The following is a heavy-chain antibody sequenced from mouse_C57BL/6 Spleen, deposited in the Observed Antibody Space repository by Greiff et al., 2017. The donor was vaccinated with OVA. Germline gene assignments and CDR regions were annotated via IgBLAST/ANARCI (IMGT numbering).Heavy chain of an antibody. CDR3: TANYGSSYGFAY. CDR1: GFTFSNYW. CDR2: IRLKSDNYAT. Sequence: EVKLVESGGGLVQPGGSMKLSCVASGFTFSNYWMNWVRQSPEKGLEWVAQIRLKSDNYATHYAESVKGRFTISRDDSKSSVYLQMNNLRAEDTGIYYCTANYGSSYGFAYWGQGTLVTVSA. J-gene: IGHJ3*01. V-gene: IGHV6-3*01. D-gene: IGHD1-1*01.